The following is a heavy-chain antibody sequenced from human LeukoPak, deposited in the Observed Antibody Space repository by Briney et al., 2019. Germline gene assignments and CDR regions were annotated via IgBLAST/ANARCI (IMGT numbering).Heavy chain of an antibody. Sequence: SGGSLRLSCAASGFTFSSYWMSWVRQAPGKGLEWVANIKQDGSEKYYVDSVKGRFTISRDNAKNSLYLQMNSLRAEDTAVYYCARDGGGGSYDFGYWGQGTLVTVSS. CDR2: IKQDGSEK. D-gene: IGHD1-26*01. J-gene: IGHJ4*02. V-gene: IGHV3-7*01. CDR3: ARDGGGGSYDFGY. CDR1: GFTFSSYW.